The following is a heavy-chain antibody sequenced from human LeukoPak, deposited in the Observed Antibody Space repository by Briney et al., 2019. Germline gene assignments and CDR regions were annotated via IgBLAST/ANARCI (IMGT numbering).Heavy chain of an antibody. CDR3: ARGGGGRYYYDSSGYYYGPFDY. CDR2: INPNSGGT. V-gene: IGHV1-2*02. CDR1: GYTFTGYY. Sequence: GASVKVSCKASGYTFTGYYMHWVRQAPGQGLEWMGWINPNSGGTNYAQKLQGRVTMTTDTSTSTAYMELRSLRSDDTAVYYCARGGGGRYYYDSSGYYYGPFDYWGQGTLVTVSS. J-gene: IGHJ4*02. D-gene: IGHD3-22*01.